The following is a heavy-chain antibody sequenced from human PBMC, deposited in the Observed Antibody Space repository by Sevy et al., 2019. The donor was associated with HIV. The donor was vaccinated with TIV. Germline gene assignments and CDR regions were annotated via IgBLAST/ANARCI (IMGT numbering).Heavy chain of an antibody. J-gene: IGHJ4*02. CDR3: ARVGIFEGSESHFRFIDY. Sequence: GGSLRLSCAASGFTFSTYWMTWVRQAPGKGLEWVANINQEEGRKNYVDSMKARFTISRNNAKNSWYVQMNSLRAEDTAVYYCARVGIFEGSESHFRFIDYWGQGILVTVSS. D-gene: IGHD3-10*01. CDR2: INQEEGRK. CDR1: GFTFSTYW. V-gene: IGHV3-7*01.